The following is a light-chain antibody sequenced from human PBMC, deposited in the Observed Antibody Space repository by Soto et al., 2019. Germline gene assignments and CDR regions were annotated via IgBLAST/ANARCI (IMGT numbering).Light chain of an antibody. CDR1: SFNIGNNY. Sequence: QSVLTQPPSVSAAPGQTATISCSGSSFNIGNNYVSWYQQLPGTAPRLLIYENNKRPSEIPDRFSGSKSGTSATLGITGLQTGDEADYYCGTWDSSLSAGVFGGGTKLTVL. CDR2: ENN. CDR3: GTWDSSLSAGV. J-gene: IGLJ2*01. V-gene: IGLV1-51*02.